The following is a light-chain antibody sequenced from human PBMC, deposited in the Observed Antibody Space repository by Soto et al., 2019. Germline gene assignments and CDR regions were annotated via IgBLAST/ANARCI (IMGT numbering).Light chain of an antibody. V-gene: IGKV3-15*01. CDR1: QSVSSS. J-gene: IGKJ4*01. CDR2: GAS. CDR3: QQYNTWPLT. Sequence: EIVMTQSPATLSVSPGERATLSCRASQSVSSSLAWYQQKPGQGPRLLIYGASTRATGIPARFSGSGSGTEFTLAISSLQSEDFAVYYCQQYNTWPLTFGGGTKVEIK.